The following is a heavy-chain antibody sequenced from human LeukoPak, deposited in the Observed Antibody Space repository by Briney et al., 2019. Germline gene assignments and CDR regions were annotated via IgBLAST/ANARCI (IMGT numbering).Heavy chain of an antibody. V-gene: IGHV3-43*02. CDR2: ISGDGGST. Sequence: GGSLRLSCAASGFTFDDYAMHWVRQAPGKGLEWVSLISGDGGSTYYADSVKGRFTISRDNSKNSLYLQMNSLRTEGTALYHCAKDILSYGIQNYWGQGTLVTVSS. CDR3: AKDILSYGIQNY. D-gene: IGHD3-10*01. J-gene: IGHJ4*02. CDR1: GFTFDDYA.